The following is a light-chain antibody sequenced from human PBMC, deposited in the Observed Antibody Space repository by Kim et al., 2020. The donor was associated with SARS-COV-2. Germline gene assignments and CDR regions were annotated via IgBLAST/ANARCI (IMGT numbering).Light chain of an antibody. CDR2: QDS. Sequence: VSPGQTASITCSGDKLGDKYACWYQQKPGQSPVLVIYQDSKRPSGIPERFSGSNSGNTATLTISRTQAMDEADYYCQAWDSSTYVFGTGTKVTVL. V-gene: IGLV3-1*01. CDR1: KLGDKY. CDR3: QAWDSSTYV. J-gene: IGLJ1*01.